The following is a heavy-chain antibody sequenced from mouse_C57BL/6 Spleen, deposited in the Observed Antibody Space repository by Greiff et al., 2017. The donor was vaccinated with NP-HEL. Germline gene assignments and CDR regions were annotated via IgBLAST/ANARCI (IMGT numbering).Heavy chain of an antibody. CDR3: ARHERSTMVTTGDALFAD. CDR1: GYTFTEYT. J-gene: IGHJ3*01. CDR2: FYPGSGSI. D-gene: IGHD2-2*01. V-gene: IGHV1-62-2*01. Sequence: VQLKEPGAELVKPGASVKLSCKASGYTFTEYTIHWVKQRSGQGLEWIGWFYPGSGSIKYNEKFKDKATLTADKSSSTAYMELSRSTSEDSAVYFCARHERSTMVTTGDALFADWGKGTLVTVSA.